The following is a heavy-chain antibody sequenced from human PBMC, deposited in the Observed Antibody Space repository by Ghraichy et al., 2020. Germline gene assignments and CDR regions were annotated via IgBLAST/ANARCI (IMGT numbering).Heavy chain of an antibody. CDR1: GFTFSTNT. CDR2: ITSTSSYI. D-gene: IGHD2-2*01. V-gene: IGHV3-21*01. Sequence: GGSLRLSCVGSGFTFSTNTMHWVRHAPGEGLEWLSSITSTSSYILYADSVKGRFTISRDNSKNSLFLQMNSLRADDTAMYYCARAYCSSKSCFWGASHNAYDRWRQGTMVTVSS. CDR3: ARAYCSSKSCFWGASHNAYDR. J-gene: IGHJ3*02.